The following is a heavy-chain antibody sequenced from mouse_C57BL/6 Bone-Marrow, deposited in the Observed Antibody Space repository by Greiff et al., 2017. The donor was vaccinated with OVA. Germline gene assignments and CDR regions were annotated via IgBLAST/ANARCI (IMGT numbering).Heavy chain of an antibody. CDR2: IDPSDSYT. J-gene: IGHJ3*01. CDR3: ARELRLRWFAY. Sequence: VQLQQPGAELVMPGASVKLSCKASGYTFTSYWMHWVKQRPGQGLEWIGEIDPSDSYTNYNQKFKGKSTLTVDKSSSTAYMQLSSLTSEYSAVYYCARELRLRWFAYWGQGTLVTVSA. V-gene: IGHV1-69*01. D-gene: IGHD3-2*02. CDR1: GYTFTSYW.